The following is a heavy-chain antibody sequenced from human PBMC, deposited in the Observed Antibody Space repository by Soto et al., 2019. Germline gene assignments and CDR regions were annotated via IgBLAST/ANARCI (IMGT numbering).Heavy chain of an antibody. D-gene: IGHD1-20*01. CDR3: AIWSNWNRLYYHCMEV. CDR1: GGAFTKYT. J-gene: IGHJ6*02. Sequence: QVHLLQSGAEVKKPGSSLKVSCKVSGGAFTKYTLNWVRHAPGQGLEWLGGIIPLHNTSNYSLKFLGRGRITADMSSTTVYMHLSGLTSDDTATYYCAIWSNWNRLYYHCMEVWGQGTTVTVSS. CDR2: IIPLHNTS. V-gene: IGHV1-69*06.